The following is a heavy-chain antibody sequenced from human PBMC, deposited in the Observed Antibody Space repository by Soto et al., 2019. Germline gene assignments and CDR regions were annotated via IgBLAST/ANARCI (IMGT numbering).Heavy chain of an antibody. CDR1: GYTLTELS. CDR3: ATSLEYSSSPTFDY. D-gene: IGHD6-6*01. CDR2: FDPEDGET. V-gene: IGHV1-24*01. J-gene: IGHJ4*02. Sequence: ASVKVSCKVSGYTLTELSMHWVRQAPGKGLEWMGGFDPEDGETIYAQKFQGRVTMTEDTSTDTAYMELSSLRSEDTAVYYCATSLEYSSSPTFDYWGQGTLVTVSS.